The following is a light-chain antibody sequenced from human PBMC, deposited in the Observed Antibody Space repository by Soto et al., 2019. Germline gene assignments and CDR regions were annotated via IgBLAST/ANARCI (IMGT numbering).Light chain of an antibody. CDR1: ESVSTF. CDR2: DAS. J-gene: IGKJ5*01. Sequence: EIVFTQSPATPSFSPGERAPLSCRASESVSTFLAWYQQKPGQAPRLLIYDASSRPTDIPARFSGSGSGTDFTLTISSLEPEDFALYYCQQRSNWPITFGQGTRLEIK. V-gene: IGKV3-11*01. CDR3: QQRSNWPIT.